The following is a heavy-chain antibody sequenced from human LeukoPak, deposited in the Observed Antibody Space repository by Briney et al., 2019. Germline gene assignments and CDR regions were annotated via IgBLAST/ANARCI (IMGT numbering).Heavy chain of an antibody. CDR1: GGSITNNY. J-gene: IGHJ4*02. Sequence: PSETLSLTCTVSGGSITNNYWTWVRQPPGNRLEWIGNVYYSGGSHYNPSLKSRVTISLDTSKNQISLRLNFVNPADTDVYFCAKGSGWLPEYWGQGILVTVSS. CDR3: AKGSGWLPEY. CDR2: VYYSGGS. D-gene: IGHD6-19*01. V-gene: IGHV4-59*01.